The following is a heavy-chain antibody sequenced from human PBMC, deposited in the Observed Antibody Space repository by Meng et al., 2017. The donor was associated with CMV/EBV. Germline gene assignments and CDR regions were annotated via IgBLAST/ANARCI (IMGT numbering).Heavy chain of an antibody. CDR1: GGSFSGYY. J-gene: IGHJ6*02. CDR3: ARANYYYYYGMDV. CDR2: IYHSGST. V-gene: IGHV4-34*01. Sequence: SETLSLTCTVYGGSFSGYYWSWIRQPPGKGLEWIGEIYHSGSTNYNPSLKSRVTISVDKSKNQFSLKLSSVTAADTAVYYCARANYYYYYGMDVWGQGTTVTVSS.